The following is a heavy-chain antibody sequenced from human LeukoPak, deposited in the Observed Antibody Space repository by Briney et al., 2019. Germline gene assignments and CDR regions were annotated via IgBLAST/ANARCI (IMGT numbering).Heavy chain of an antibody. D-gene: IGHD6-19*01. Sequence: GGSLRLSCAASGFTFSNYWMSWVRQAPGKGLEWVANIKQDGSEKYYVDSVKGRFTISRDNAKNSLYLQMNSLRDEDTAVYYCARGGGSGRWGSAFDMWGQGTMVTVSS. J-gene: IGHJ3*02. CDR1: GFTFSNYW. CDR2: IKQDGSEK. CDR3: ARGGGSGRWGSAFDM. V-gene: IGHV3-7*01.